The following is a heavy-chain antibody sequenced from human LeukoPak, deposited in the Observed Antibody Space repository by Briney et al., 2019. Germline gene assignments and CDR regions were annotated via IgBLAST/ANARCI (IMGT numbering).Heavy chain of an antibody. D-gene: IGHD5-18*01. J-gene: IGHJ4*02. CDR1: GFTFSNYA. CDR3: ARESSPGYSYGYPLAY. Sequence: QPGGSLRLSCAATGFTFSNYAIHWGRQAPGKGLEWVAFISDDGSRQHYADSVKGRFTISRDNSKNTLNLQMNSLRAEDTAVYYCARESSPGYSYGYPLAYWGQGTLVTVSS. V-gene: IGHV3-30-3*01. CDR2: ISDDGSRQ.